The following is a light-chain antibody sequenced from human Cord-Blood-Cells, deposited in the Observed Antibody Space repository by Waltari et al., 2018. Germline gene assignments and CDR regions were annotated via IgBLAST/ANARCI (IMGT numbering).Light chain of an antibody. Sequence: IQLTQSPSSLSASVGDRVTITCRASQGISSYLAWYQQKPGKAPKLLIYAASTLKSGVPSRFSDSGSGTDFTLTISSLQPEDFATYYCQQLNSYPITFGQGTRLEIK. J-gene: IGKJ5*01. CDR3: QQLNSYPIT. V-gene: IGKV1-9*01. CDR1: QGISSY. CDR2: AAS.